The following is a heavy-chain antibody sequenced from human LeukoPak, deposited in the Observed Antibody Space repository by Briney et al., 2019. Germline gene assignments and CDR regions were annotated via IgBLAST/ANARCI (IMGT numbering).Heavy chain of an antibody. CDR2: IRYDGSNK. D-gene: IGHD3-22*01. CDR3: ARESNYYDSSGYFDY. J-gene: IGHJ4*02. CDR1: GFTFSSYG. Sequence: PGGSLRLSCAASGFTFSSYGMHWVRQAPGKGLEWVAFIRYDGSNKYYADSVKGRFTISRDNSKNTLYLQMNSLRAEDTAVYYCARESNYYDSSGYFDYWGQGTLVTVSS. V-gene: IGHV3-30*02.